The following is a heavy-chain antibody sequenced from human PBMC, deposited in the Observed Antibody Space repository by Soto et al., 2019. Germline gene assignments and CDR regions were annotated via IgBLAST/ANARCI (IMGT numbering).Heavy chain of an antibody. D-gene: IGHD2-8*02. CDR3: ASLLGSTGSDL. CDR2: ITWNSGSI. J-gene: IGHJ3*01. V-gene: IGHV3-9*03. Sequence: EVQLVASGGGLLQPGVSLRLSCAASGFTCDDSPMHWVRQAPGKGLEWVSGITWNSGSIGYVGSVKGRFNVSRDNAKHSMYLQMKSLRPEDMALYYCASLLGSTGSDLWGQGTMVTVAS. CDR1: GFTCDDSP.